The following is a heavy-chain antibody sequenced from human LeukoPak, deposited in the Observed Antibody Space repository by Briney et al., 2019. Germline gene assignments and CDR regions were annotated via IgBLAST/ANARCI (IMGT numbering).Heavy chain of an antibody. V-gene: IGHV1-18*01. CDR3: ERGGVLWFGELYALYFDY. D-gene: IGHD3-10*01. CDR2: ISAYNGNT. J-gene: IGHJ4*02. CDR1: GYTFTSYG. Sequence: ASVKVSCKASGYTFTSYGISWVRQAPGQGLEWMGWISAYNGNTNYAQKLQGRVTMTTDTSTSTAYMELRSLRSDDTAVYYCERGGVLWFGELYALYFDYWGQGTLVTVSS.